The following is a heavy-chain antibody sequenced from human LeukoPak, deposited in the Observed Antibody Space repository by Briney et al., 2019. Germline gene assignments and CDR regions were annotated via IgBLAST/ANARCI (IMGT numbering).Heavy chain of an antibody. CDR3: ARDQEGFGY. CDR1: GYTFTSNY. CDR2: IYPRDGST. Sequence: GASVKVSCKASGYTFTSNYIHWVRQAPGQGLEWMGMIYPRDGSTSYAQKSQGRVTVTRDTSTSTVHMELSGLRSEDTAVYYCARDQEGFGYWGQGTLVTVSS. J-gene: IGHJ4*02. V-gene: IGHV1-46*01.